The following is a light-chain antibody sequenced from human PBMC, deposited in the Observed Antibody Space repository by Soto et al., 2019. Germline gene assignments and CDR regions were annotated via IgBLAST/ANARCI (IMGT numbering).Light chain of an antibody. CDR1: QTISNW. CDR3: QQYNTYPLT. CDR2: DAS. Sequence: DIQLTQSPSTLSASVGDRVTITCRASQTISNWLAWYWQKPGKAPKVLIYDASTLDGGVPSRFSGRRSGTDFTLTISSLQPSDFETYDCQQYNTYPLTFGGGTKVDI. J-gene: IGKJ4*02. V-gene: IGKV1-5*01.